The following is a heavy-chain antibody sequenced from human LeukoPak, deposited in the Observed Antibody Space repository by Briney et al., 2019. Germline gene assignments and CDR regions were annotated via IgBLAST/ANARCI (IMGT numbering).Heavy chain of an antibody. CDR2: ISSNGGST. Sequence: GGSLSLSCSASGFTFSSYAMHWVRQAPGKGLEYVSAISSNGGSTYYADSVKGRFTISRDNSKNTLYLQMSSLRAEDTAVYYCVKDGWIQLWLRFDYFDYWGQGTLVTVSS. CDR1: GFTFSSYA. V-gene: IGHV3-64D*06. CDR3: VKDGWIQLWLRFDYFDY. D-gene: IGHD5-18*01. J-gene: IGHJ4*02.